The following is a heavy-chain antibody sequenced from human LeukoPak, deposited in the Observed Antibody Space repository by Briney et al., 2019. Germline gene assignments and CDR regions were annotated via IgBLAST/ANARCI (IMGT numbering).Heavy chain of an antibody. CDR2: ISSSSSYI. CDR1: GFTSSSYS. D-gene: IGHD3-22*01. CDR3: AREGSYYDSSGNYQRGAFDI. V-gene: IGHV3-21*01. J-gene: IGHJ3*02. Sequence: AGGSLRLSCAASGFTSSSYSMVWVRQAPGKGLEWVSSISSSSSYIYYADSVKGRFTISRDNAKKSLYLQMSSLRAEDTAVYYCAREGSYYDSSGNYQRGAFDIWGQGTMVTVSS.